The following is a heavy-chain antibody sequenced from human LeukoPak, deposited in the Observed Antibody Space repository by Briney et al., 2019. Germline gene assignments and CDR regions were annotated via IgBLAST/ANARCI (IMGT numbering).Heavy chain of an antibody. D-gene: IGHD3-9*01. CDR1: GFTFSSYS. J-gene: IGHJ6*02. CDR3: ARGDGDILYQTRISYSMDV. V-gene: IGHV3-21*01. Sequence: PGGSLRLSCAASGFTFSSYSMNWVRQAPGKGLEWVSSISSSSSYIYYADSVKGRFTISRDNAKNSLYLQMNSLRAEDTAVYYCARGDGDILYQTRISYSMDVWGQGTTVTVSS. CDR2: ISSSSSYI.